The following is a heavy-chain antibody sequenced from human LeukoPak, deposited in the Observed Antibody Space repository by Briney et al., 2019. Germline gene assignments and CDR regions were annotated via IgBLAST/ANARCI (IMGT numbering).Heavy chain of an antibody. CDR3: TRAVGFVGATGLFDY. J-gene: IGHJ4*02. D-gene: IGHD1-26*01. CDR2: ISSSSSYI. CDR1: GFTFSSYS. Sequence: GGSLRLSCAASGFTFSSYSMNWVRQAPGKGLEWVSSISSSSSYIYYADSVKGRFTISRDNAKNSLYLQMNSLKTEDTAVYYCTRAVGFVGATGLFDYWGQGTLVTVSS. V-gene: IGHV3-21*03.